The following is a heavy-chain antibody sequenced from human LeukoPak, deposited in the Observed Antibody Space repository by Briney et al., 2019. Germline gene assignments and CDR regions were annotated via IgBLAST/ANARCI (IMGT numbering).Heavy chain of an antibody. CDR2: ISSSSSYI. J-gene: IGHJ5*02. CDR3: ARDRWLSTEYYYDSSGLTDVLFDP. Sequence: GGSLRLSCAASGFTFSSYSMNWVRQAPGKGLEWVSSISSSSSYIYYADSVKGRFTISRDNAKNSLYLQMNSLRAEDTAAYYCARDRWLSTEYYYDSSGLTDVLFDPWGQGTLVTVSS. D-gene: IGHD3-22*01. V-gene: IGHV3-21*01. CDR1: GFTFSSYS.